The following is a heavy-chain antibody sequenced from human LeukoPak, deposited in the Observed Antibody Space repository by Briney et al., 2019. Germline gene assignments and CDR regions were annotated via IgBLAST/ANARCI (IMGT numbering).Heavy chain of an antibody. V-gene: IGHV3-48*03. Sequence: HPGGSLRLSCAASGFTFSSYEMNWVRQAPGKGLEWVSYITTSGRTRYYADSVEGRFTISRDNAKNSLYLQMNSLRAEDTAVYYCARGEDYGTNSFDYWGQGTLVTVSS. CDR3: ARGEDYGTNSFDY. CDR1: GFTFSSYE. D-gene: IGHD4-17*01. J-gene: IGHJ4*02. CDR2: ITTSGRTR.